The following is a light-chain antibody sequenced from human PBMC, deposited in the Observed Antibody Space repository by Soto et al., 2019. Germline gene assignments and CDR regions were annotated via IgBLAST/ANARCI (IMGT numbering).Light chain of an antibody. V-gene: IGKV3-15*01. CDR2: GAS. CDR3: QQYTNWPYT. Sequence: EIVMTQSPATLSVSPGDRVTLSCRASQSVRSYLAWYQQKPGQSPRLLISGASTRATGFPARFSGSGSGTEFTLTISNLQSEDFAVYYCQQYTNWPYTFGQGTKLEIK. CDR1: QSVRSY. J-gene: IGKJ2*01.